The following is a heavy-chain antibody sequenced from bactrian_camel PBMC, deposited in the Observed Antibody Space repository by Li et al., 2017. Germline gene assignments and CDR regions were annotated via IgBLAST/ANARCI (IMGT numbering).Heavy chain of an antibody. CDR2: IDSDGST. CDR1: GYVYSSYC. V-gene: IGHV3S53*01. Sequence: HVQLVESGGGLVQAGGSLRLSCAASGYVYSSYCMGWFRQAPGKERERVAEIDSDGSTRYTDSVKGRFTISKDNAKSTHYLQMNDLEPEDTAMYFCAADSRGDGNWLLMTQSFDSWGQGTQVTVS. CDR3: AADSRGDGNWLLMTQSFDS. J-gene: IGHJ6*01. D-gene: IGHD7*01.